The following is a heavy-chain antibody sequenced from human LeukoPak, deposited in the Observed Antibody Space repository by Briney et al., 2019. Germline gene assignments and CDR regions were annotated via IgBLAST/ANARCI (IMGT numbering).Heavy chain of an antibody. J-gene: IGHJ4*02. V-gene: IGHV3-21*01. D-gene: IGHD5-18*01. Sequence: KPGGSLRLSCAASGFTFSSYSMNWVRQAPGKGLEWVSSIRSSSSYIYYADSVKGRFTISRDNAKNSLYLQMNSLRAEDTAVYYCARDSPGYGPGWGQGTLVTVSS. CDR2: IRSSSSYI. CDR3: ARDSPGYGPG. CDR1: GFTFSSYS.